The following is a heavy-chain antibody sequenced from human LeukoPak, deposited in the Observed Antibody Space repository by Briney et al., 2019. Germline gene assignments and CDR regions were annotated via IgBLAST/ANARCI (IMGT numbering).Heavy chain of an antibody. D-gene: IGHD3-10*01. V-gene: IGHV1-18*01. CDR2: VSTYNGNT. CDR3: VRDGEGVAISVNYWFDP. J-gene: IGHJ5*02. Sequence: ASVKVSCKASGYTFTSYGISWVRQAPGQGLEWMGWVSTYNGNTKYAQNLQGRVTTTTDTSTSTAYMELRSLRSEDTAVYYCVRDGEGVAISVNYWFDPWGQGTLVTVSS. CDR1: GYTFTSYG.